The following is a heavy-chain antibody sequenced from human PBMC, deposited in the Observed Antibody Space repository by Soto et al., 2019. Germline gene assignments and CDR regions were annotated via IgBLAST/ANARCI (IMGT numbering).Heavy chain of an antibody. J-gene: IGHJ6*02. CDR1: GFTFRSYA. V-gene: IGHV3-30-3*01. D-gene: IGHD6-13*01. CDR3: ARDMAGIAAAGTNYYYYGMDV. Sequence: SLRLSCAASGFTFRSYAMHWVRHAPGKGLEWVAVISYDGSSKYYADSVKGRFTISRDNSKNTLYLQMNSLRAEDTAVYYCARDMAGIAAAGTNYYYYGMDVWGQGTTVPSP. CDR2: ISYDGSSK.